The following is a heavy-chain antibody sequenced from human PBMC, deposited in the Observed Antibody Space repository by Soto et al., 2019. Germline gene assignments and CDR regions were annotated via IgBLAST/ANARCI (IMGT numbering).Heavy chain of an antibody. V-gene: IGHV1-69*01. J-gene: IGHJ4*02. D-gene: IGHD4-17*01. CDR1: GGTFSTLA. CDR3: ARAPYEDYAVPEPNYFDS. Sequence: QVQLVQSETEVKKPGSSVKVSCKASGGTFSTLAVSWVRQAPGQGLEWMGGIIPIFGRPVYAQKFQGRVTITADESTSIVYMELSSLSSEDTAVYYCARAPYEDYAVPEPNYFDSWGQGTLVTVSS. CDR2: IIPIFGRP.